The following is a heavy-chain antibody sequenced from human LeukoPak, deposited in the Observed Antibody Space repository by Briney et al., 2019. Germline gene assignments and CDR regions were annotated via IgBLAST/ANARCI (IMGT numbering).Heavy chain of an antibody. CDR2: IRSKAYGGTT. CDR3: AREGGIFWLSS. J-gene: IGHJ4*02. CDR1: GFTFGDYA. D-gene: IGHD3-9*01. V-gene: IGHV3-49*04. Sequence: GGSLRLSCTASGFTFGDYAMSWVRQAPGKGLEWVGFIRSKAYGGTTEYAASVKGRFTISRDDSKSIAYLQMNSLRAEDTAVYYCAREGGIFWLSSWGQGTLVTVSS.